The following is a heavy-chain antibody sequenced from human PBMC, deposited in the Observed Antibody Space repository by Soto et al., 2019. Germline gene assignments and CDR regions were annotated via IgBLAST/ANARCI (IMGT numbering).Heavy chain of an antibody. Sequence: QVQLVQSGAEVKKPGASVKVSCKASGYTFTSYGISWVRQAPGQGVEWMGWISAYNGNTNYAQNLQGRVTMTTDTSTSTAYLVLRSLRSDDTAVYYCPRDTTVTTLDYWGQGTLVTVSS. V-gene: IGHV1-18*01. D-gene: IGHD4-17*01. CDR3: PRDTTVTTLDY. CDR2: ISAYNGNT. CDR1: GYTFTSYG. J-gene: IGHJ4*02.